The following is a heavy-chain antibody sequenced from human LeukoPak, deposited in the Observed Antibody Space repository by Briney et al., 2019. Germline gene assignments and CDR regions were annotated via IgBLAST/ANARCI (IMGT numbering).Heavy chain of an antibody. Sequence: ASVKVSCKASGYTFINFDINWVRQATGQGLEWMGWMNPISGNTGYAQKFQGRVTITRNTSITTAYMELSSLRSEDTAVYYCARGRRYCSGGSCYSGWFDSWGQGTLVTVSS. CDR1: GYTFINFD. CDR3: ARGRRYCSGGSCYSGWFDS. CDR2: MNPISGNT. D-gene: IGHD2-15*01. J-gene: IGHJ5*01. V-gene: IGHV1-8*03.